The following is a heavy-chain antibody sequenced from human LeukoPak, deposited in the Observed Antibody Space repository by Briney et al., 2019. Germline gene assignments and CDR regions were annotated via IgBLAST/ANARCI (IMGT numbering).Heavy chain of an antibody. CDR2: ISRSMSPI. J-gene: IGHJ4*02. CDR1: GFTFSSYT. D-gene: IGHD3-16*01. CDR3: ARDRGSGGFYFDS. V-gene: IGHV3-48*01. Sequence: GGSLRLSCAASGFTFSSYTMNWVRQAPGKGLEWISYISRSMSPIYYADSVKGRFTTSRDNAKNSLYLQMNSLRAEDTAIYYCARDRGSGGFYFDSWGQGSLVTVSS.